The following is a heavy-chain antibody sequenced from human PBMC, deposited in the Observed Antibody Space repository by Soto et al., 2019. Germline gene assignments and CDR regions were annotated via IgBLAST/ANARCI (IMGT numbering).Heavy chain of an antibody. CDR3: ARHPRIAAAGYYYYGMDV. J-gene: IGHJ6*02. D-gene: IGHD6-13*01. CDR1: GYSFTSYW. Sequence: GESLKISCKGSGYSFTSYWIGWVRQMPGKGLEWMGIIYPDDSDTNYSPSFQGQVTISADKSISTAYLQWSSLKASDTAMYYCARHPRIAAAGYYYYGMDVWGQGTTVTVSS. V-gene: IGHV5-51*01. CDR2: IYPDDSDT.